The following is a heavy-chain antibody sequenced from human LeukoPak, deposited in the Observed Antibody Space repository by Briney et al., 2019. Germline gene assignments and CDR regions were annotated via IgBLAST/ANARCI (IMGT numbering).Heavy chain of an antibody. D-gene: IGHD6-13*01. CDR2: IRYDGSNK. CDR1: GFTFSSYG. Sequence: GGSLRLSCAASGFTFSSYGMHWVRQAPGKGLEWVAFIRYDGSNKYYADSVKGRFTISRDNSKNTMYLQMNSLRAEDTAVYYCAKGGAAAGRGKELFDYWGQGTLVTVSS. CDR3: AKGGAAAGRGKELFDY. J-gene: IGHJ4*02. V-gene: IGHV3-30*02.